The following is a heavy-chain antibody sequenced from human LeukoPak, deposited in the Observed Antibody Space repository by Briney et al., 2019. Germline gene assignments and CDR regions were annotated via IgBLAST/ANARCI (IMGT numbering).Heavy chain of an antibody. Sequence: SETLSLTCAVYGGSFSGYYWSWLRQPPGKGLEWIGEINHSGSTNYNPSLKSRVTISVDTSKNQFSLKLSSVTAADTAVYYCARGRPLYSSSWYAYWGQGTLVTVSS. CDR2: INHSGST. CDR3: ARGRPLYSSSWYAY. V-gene: IGHV4-34*01. D-gene: IGHD6-13*01. J-gene: IGHJ4*02. CDR1: GGSFSGYY.